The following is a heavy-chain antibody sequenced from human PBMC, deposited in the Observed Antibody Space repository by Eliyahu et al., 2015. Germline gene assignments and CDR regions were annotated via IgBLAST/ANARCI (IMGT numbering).Heavy chain of an antibody. D-gene: IGHD2-15*01. V-gene: IGHV3-49*03. Sequence: EVQLVESGGGLVQPGRSLRLSCTASGFXFGDYAMXWXRQAPGKGLEGVGFIRSKAYGGTTEYAXSVKGRFTISRDDSKSIAYLQMNSLKTEDTAVYYCTRGQGYCSGGSCYSSFGYFDYWGQGTLVTVSS. J-gene: IGHJ4*02. CDR3: TRGQGYCSGGSCYSSFGYFDY. CDR2: IRSKAYGGTT. CDR1: GFXFGDYA.